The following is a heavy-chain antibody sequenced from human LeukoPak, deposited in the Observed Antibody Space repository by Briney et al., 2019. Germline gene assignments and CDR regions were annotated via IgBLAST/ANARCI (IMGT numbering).Heavy chain of an antibody. J-gene: IGHJ6*04. CDR3: ARDGGGYCSSTSCYTRETSYYYYYGMDV. D-gene: IGHD2-2*02. Sequence: GGSLRLSCAASGFSFGSYDMNWVRQAPGKGLEWVSSITTSSSYIYYADSVKGRFTISRDNSKNTLYLQMNSLRAEDTAVYYCARDGGGYCSSTSCYTRETSYYYYYGMDVWGKGTTVTVSS. CDR2: ITTSSSYI. V-gene: IGHV3-21*01. CDR1: GFSFGSYD.